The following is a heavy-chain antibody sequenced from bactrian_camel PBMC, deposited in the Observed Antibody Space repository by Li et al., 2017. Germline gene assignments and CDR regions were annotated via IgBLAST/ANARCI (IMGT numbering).Heavy chain of an antibody. CDR1: GVTDSLDC. V-gene: IGHV3S57*01. D-gene: IGHD5*01. CDR2: MHRSGRT. J-gene: IGHJ4*01. CDR3: AAETTYGPPGCYSVGYST. Sequence: LVESGGGSVQAGGSLKLSCAASGVTDSLDCMAWFRQTPGKEREGIAAMHRSGRTYYVGSGQARYTISRSLDNAKNTLYLQMDNLKPEDSGMYSCAAETTYGPPGCYSVGYSTWGQGTQVTVS.